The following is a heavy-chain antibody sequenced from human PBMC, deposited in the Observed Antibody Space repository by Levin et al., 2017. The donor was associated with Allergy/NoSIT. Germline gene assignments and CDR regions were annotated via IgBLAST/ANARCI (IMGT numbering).Heavy chain of an antibody. CDR3: ARDQVGGSGDY. D-gene: IGHD1-26*01. CDR1: GYTFTSYG. CDR2: ISAYNDKT. J-gene: IGHJ4*02. Sequence: ASVKVSCKASGYTFTSYGISWVRQAPGQGLEWMGWISAYNDKTNYAQNLQGRVTMTTDTSTSTAYMELRSLRSGDTAVYYCARDQVGGSGDYWGQGTLVTVSS. V-gene: IGHV1-18*01.